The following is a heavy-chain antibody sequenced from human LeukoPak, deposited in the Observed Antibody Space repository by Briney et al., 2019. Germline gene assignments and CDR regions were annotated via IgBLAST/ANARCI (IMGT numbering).Heavy chain of an antibody. CDR1: GDSISTYY. CDR3: ASSDYVWGSYPPPDY. D-gene: IGHD3-16*02. V-gene: IGHV4-59*01. J-gene: IGHJ4*02. Sequence: PSETLSLTCTVSGDSISTYYWSWIRQPPGKGLEWIGYIYYRVTSDYNPSLKSRVTMSVDMSTRQISLKLSSVTAANTAVYYCASSDYVWGSYPPPDYWGQGTLVTVSS. CDR2: IYYRVTS.